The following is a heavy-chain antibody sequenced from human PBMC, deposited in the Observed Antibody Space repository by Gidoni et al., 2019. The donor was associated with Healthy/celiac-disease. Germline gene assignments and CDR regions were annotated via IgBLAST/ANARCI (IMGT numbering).Heavy chain of an antibody. CDR2: INAGNGNT. V-gene: IGHV1-3*01. CDR3: ARDVDGDYGWFDP. CDR1: GYTFTSYA. J-gene: IGHJ5*02. D-gene: IGHD4-17*01. Sequence: QVQLVQSGAEVKKPGASVKVSCKASGYTFTSYAMHWVRQAPGQRLEWMGWINAGNGNTTYSQKFQGRVTITRDTSASTAYMELSSLRSEDTAVYYCARDVDGDYGWFDPWGQGTLVTVSS.